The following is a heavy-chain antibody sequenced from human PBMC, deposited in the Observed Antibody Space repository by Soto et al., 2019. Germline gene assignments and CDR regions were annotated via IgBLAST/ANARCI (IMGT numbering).Heavy chain of an antibody. D-gene: IGHD2-15*01. J-gene: IGHJ5*02. CDR2: ISAYNGDT. CDR1: GYSFTNYD. V-gene: IGHV1-18*01. CDR3: ARSGLPDPVVVVGHTPFDP. Sequence: ASVKVSCKASGYSFTNYDINWVRQAPGQGLEWMGWISAYNGDTNYAQKLQGRVTMTTDTSTSTAYMELRSLRSDDTAVYYCARSGLPDPVVVVGHTPFDPWGQRTLVTVSS.